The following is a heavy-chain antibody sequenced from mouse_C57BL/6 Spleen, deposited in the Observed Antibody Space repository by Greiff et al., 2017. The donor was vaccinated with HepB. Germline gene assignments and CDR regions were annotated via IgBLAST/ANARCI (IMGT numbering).Heavy chain of an antibody. Sequence: QVQLQQPGADLVRPGSSVKLSCKASGYTFTSYWMHWVKQRPIQGLEWIGNIDPSDSETHYNQKFKDKATLTVDKSSSTAYMQLSSLTSEDSAVYYCAREGGLRILYAMDYWGQGTSVTVSS. CDR2: IDPSDSET. CDR1: GYTFTSYW. CDR3: AREGGLRILYAMDY. D-gene: IGHD1-1*01. V-gene: IGHV1-52*01. J-gene: IGHJ4*01.